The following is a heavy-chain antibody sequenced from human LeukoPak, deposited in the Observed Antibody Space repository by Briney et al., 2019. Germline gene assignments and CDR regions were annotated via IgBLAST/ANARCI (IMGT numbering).Heavy chain of an antibody. CDR3: ARDVGFWSFYYYGMDV. CDR2: IKQDGSEK. V-gene: IGHV3-7*01. Sequence: PGRSLRLSCAASGFTFSSYWMSWVRQAPGKGLEWVANIKQDGSEKYYVDSVKGRFTISRDNAKNSLYLQMNSLRAEDTAVYYCARDVGFWSFYYYGMDVWGQGTTVTVSS. D-gene: IGHD3-3*01. CDR1: GFTFSSYW. J-gene: IGHJ6*02.